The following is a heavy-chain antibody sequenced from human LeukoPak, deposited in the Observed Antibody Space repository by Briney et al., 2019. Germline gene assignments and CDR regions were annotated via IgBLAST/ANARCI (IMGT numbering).Heavy chain of an antibody. D-gene: IGHD2-15*01. CDR2: ISDGGSTT. CDR1: GFTFSSYW. V-gene: IGHV3-74*01. J-gene: IGHJ4*02. Sequence: GGSLRLSCAASGFTFSSYWMHWVRQAPGKGLVWVSRISDGGSTTTYADSVKGRFTISRDNAKNSLYLQMNSLRAEDTAVYYCARVICSGGSCYGSDQWGQGTLVTVSS. CDR3: ARVICSGGSCYGSDQ.